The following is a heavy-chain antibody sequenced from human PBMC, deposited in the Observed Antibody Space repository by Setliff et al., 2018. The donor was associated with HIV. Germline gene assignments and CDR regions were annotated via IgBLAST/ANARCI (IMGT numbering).Heavy chain of an antibody. Sequence: PSETLSLTCTVSGGSISSSNYYWGWIRQPPGKGLEWIGSIYYSGSTYYNPSLKSRVTISVDTSKNQISLKLSSVTAADTAMYYCAREYGDLFYFDYWGQGTLVTVSS. CDR2: IYYSGST. D-gene: IGHD4-17*01. V-gene: IGHV4-39*02. CDR1: GGSISSSNYY. CDR3: AREYGDLFYFDY. J-gene: IGHJ4*02.